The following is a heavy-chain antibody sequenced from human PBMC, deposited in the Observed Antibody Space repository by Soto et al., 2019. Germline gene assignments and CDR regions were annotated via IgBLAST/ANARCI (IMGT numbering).Heavy chain of an antibody. CDR3: VRDDKWAFDY. Sequence: GGSLRLSCAASGFTFSSYSMNWVRQAPGKGLEWISYISRDGGAIYQADSVKGRFTISRGNAKNLLSLQMSSLRAEDTAVYYCVRDDKWAFDYWGQGTLVTVSS. V-gene: IGHV3-48*04. CDR2: ISRDGGAI. D-gene: IGHD1-26*01. CDR1: GFTFSSYS. J-gene: IGHJ4*02.